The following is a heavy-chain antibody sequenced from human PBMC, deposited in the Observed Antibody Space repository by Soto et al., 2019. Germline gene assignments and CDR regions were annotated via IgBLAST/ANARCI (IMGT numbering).Heavy chain of an antibody. D-gene: IGHD3-3*01. CDR1: GYTFTSYG. V-gene: IGHV1-18*04. CDR2: ISAYNGNT. Sequence: QVQLVQSGAEVKKPGASVKVSCKASGYTFTSYGISWVRQAPGQGLEWMGWISAYNGNTNYAQKLQGRVTMTTDTSTSTAYMELRSLRSDDTAVYYCVRERRHDFWSGYPNYYYGMDVWGQGTTVTVSS. CDR3: VRERRHDFWSGYPNYYYGMDV. J-gene: IGHJ6*02.